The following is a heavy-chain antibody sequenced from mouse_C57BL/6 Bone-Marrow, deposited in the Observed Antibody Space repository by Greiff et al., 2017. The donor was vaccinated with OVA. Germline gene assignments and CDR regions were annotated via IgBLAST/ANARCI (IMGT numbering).Heavy chain of an antibody. Sequence: VQLQQSGAELVKPGASVKLSCKASGYTFTSYWMHWVKQRPGQGLEWIGMIHPNSGSTNYNEKFKSKATLTVDRSSSTAYMQLSSLTSEDSAVYYCARSYGNYPDYGGQGTSVTVSS. V-gene: IGHV1-64*01. J-gene: IGHJ4*01. D-gene: IGHD2-1*01. CDR1: GYTFTSYW. CDR3: ARSYGNYPDY. CDR2: IHPNSGST.